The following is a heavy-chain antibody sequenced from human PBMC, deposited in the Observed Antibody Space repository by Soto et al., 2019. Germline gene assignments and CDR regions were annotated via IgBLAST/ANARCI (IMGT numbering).Heavy chain of an antibody. V-gene: IGHV3-23*01. D-gene: IGHD4-17*01. J-gene: IGHJ4*02. CDR3: AKDAVSGDGIWLLDS. Sequence: GGSLRLSCSASGFPFTNYAMTWARQAPGKGLAWVSSLLRSGSTTYYADSVKGRFTISSDISANSLYLQMDSLRAEDTAVYYCAKDAVSGDGIWLLDSWGQGTVVTVSS. CDR1: GFPFTNYA. CDR2: LLRSGSTT.